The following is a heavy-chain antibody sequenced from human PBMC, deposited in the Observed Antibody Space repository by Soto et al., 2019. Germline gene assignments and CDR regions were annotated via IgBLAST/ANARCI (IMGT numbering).Heavy chain of an antibody. CDR1: GGSISPYY. V-gene: IGHV4-59*01. CDR2: IYYSGST. CDR3: ARGAYSSSSMGFDY. D-gene: IGHD6-6*01. Sequence: PSETLSLTCTVSGGSISPYYWSWIRQPPGKGLEWIGYIYYSGSTKYNPSLKSRVTISVDMSKNQFSLKLSSVTAADTAVYYCARGAYSSSSMGFDYWGQGTLVTVSS. J-gene: IGHJ4*02.